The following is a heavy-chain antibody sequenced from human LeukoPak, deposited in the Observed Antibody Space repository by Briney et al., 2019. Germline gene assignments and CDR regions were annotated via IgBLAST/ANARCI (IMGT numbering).Heavy chain of an antibody. J-gene: IGHJ4*02. V-gene: IGHV4-59*12. CDR1: GGSISSYY. CDR3: ARDHCSSTSCYKDY. CDR2: IYYSGST. Sequence: SETLSLTCTVSGGSISSYYWSWIRQPPGKGLEWIGYIYYSGSTYYNPSLKSRVTISVDTSKSQFSLKLSSVTAADTAVYYCARDHCSSTSCYKDYWGQGTLVTVSS. D-gene: IGHD2-2*02.